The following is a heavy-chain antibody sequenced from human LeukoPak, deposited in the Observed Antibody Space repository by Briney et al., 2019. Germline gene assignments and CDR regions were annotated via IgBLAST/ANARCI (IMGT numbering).Heavy chain of an antibody. D-gene: IGHD1-26*01. CDR1: GYTLTELS. CDR2: LDPEDGEA. V-gene: IGHV1-24*01. Sequence: GASVKVSCKVSGYTLTELSMHWVRQAPGKGLEWMGGLDPEDGEAIYAQKFQGRVTMTEDTSTDTAYMELSSLRSEDTAVYYCATHVVGVAEIDYWGQGTLVTVSS. J-gene: IGHJ4*02. CDR3: ATHVVGVAEIDY.